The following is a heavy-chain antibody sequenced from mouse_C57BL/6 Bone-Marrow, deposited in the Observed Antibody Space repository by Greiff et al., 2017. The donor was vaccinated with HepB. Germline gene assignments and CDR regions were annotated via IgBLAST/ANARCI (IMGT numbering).Heavy chain of an antibody. CDR3: TRYGYLLLRSFAY. V-gene: IGHV1-5*01. J-gene: IGHJ3*01. CDR1: GYTFTSYW. CDR2: IYPGNSDT. D-gene: IGHD1-1*01. Sequence: EVQLQQSGTVLARPGASVKMSCKTSGYTFTSYWMHWVKQRPGQGLEWIGAIYPGNSDTSYNQKFKGKAKLTAVTSASTAYMELSSLTNEDSAVYYCTRYGYLLLRSFAYWGQGTLVTVSA.